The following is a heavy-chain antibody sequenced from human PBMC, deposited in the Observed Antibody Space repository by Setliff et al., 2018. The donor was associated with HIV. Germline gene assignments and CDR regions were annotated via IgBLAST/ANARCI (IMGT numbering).Heavy chain of an antibody. D-gene: IGHD4-17*01. CDR2: IYHSGST. CDR1: GYSISSGYY. J-gene: IGHJ4*02. V-gene: IGHV4-38-2*01. CDR3: ASFFVTTVTNQDY. Sequence: PSETLSLTCAVSGYSISSGYYWGWIRQPPGKGLEWIGSIYHSGSTYYNPSLKSRVTISVDTSKNQFSLKLSSVTAADTAVYYCASFFVTTVTNQDYWGQGTPVTVS.